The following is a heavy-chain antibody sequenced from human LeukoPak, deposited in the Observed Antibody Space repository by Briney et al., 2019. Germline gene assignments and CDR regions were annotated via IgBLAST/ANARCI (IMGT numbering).Heavy chain of an antibody. D-gene: IGHD1-26*01. V-gene: IGHV4-39*01. Sequence: PSETLSLTCTVSGGSISSSSYYWGWIRQPPGKGLEWIGSIYYSGSTYYNPSLKSRVTISVDTSKNQFSLKLSSVTAADTAVYYCARFSGVGATFDYWGQGTLVTVSS. CDR3: ARFSGVGATFDY. CDR1: GGSISSSSYY. CDR2: IYYSGST. J-gene: IGHJ4*02.